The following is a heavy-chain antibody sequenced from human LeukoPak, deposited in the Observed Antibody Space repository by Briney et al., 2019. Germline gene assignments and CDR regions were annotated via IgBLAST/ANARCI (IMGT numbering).Heavy chain of an antibody. D-gene: IGHD3/OR15-3a*01. CDR3: ASCGLTYYYYMDV. J-gene: IGHJ6*03. V-gene: IGHV1-69*05. CDR2: IIPIFGTA. CDR1: GGTFSSFA. Sequence: SVKVSCKASGGTFSSFAISWVRQAPGQGLEWMGGIIPIFGTANYAQKFQGRVTITTDESTSTAYMELSSLRSEDTAVYYCASCGLTYYYYMDVWGKGTTVTVSS.